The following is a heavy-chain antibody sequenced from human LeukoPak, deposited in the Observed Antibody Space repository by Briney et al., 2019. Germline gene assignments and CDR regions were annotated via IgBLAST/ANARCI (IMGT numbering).Heavy chain of an antibody. V-gene: IGHV3-15*01. CDR1: GFTFNNAG. J-gene: IGHJ1*01. Sequence: PGGSLRLSCAASGFTFNNAGMSWVRQAPGKGLEWISRIKSKTYGGTTADAAPVKVTFTIARDNSACTLFLQMDSLTTEATALYYCIRDHFAWGQGTLVTASS. CDR3: IRDHFA. CDR2: IKSKTYGGTT. D-gene: IGHD2/OR15-2a*01.